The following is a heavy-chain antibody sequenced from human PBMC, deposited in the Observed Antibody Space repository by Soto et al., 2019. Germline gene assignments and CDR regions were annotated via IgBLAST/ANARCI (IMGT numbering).Heavy chain of an antibody. CDR1: GFTFSDYY. Sequence: PAGSLRLSCAASGFTFSDYYMNWVRQAPGKGLEWVSSIRSSSTIYYADSVKGRFTISRDNAKNSLYLQMNSLRAEDTAVYYCARAGAITMNAVVIDHEVWGQGSLVAVAS. CDR2: IRSSSTI. J-gene: IGHJ4*02. V-gene: IGHV3-11*04. CDR3: ARAGAITMNAVVIDHEV. D-gene: IGHD3-22*01.